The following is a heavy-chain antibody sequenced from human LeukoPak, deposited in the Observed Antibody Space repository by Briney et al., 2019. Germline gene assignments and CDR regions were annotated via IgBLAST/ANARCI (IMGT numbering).Heavy chain of an antibody. CDR2: MSGSIGYM. Sequence: GVPLRLSCAVSGFTFSSYSMNWAPQAPGKGLEGVSSMSGSIGYMDYADSVKGRFTLSRDNAKNSLYLQMNSLRADDTAIYYCARLLTNYYYMDVWGKGTTVTVSS. CDR1: GFTFSSYS. J-gene: IGHJ6*03. V-gene: IGHV3-21*06. CDR3: ARLLTNYYYMDV.